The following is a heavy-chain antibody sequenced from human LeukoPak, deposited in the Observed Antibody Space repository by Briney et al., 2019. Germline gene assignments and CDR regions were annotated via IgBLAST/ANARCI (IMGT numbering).Heavy chain of an antibody. CDR3: ARARGIAVTFDAFDI. CDR1: GFTFSSYG. Sequence: GGSLRLSCAASGFTFSSYGMHWVRQAPGKGLEWVAVIWYDGSNKYYADSVKGRFTISRDNSKNTLYLQMNSLRAEDTAVYYYARARGIAVTFDAFDIWGQGTMVTVSS. J-gene: IGHJ3*02. CDR2: IWYDGSNK. V-gene: IGHV3-33*01. D-gene: IGHD6-19*01.